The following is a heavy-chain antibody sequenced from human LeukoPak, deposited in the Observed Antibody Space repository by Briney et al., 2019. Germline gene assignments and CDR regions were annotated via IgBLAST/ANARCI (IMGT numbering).Heavy chain of an antibody. CDR2: TSSSDAGT. J-gene: IGHJ4*02. Sequence: GGSLRLSCAASGFPLSSYAMSWVRQAPGKGLEWVSATSSSDAGTYYADSVRGRFTISRDNSKNTLYLQMNSLRLEDAAVYFCARAPVTSCRGAYCYPFDYWAREPRSPSPQ. D-gene: IGHD2-21*01. CDR1: GFPLSSYA. CDR3: ARAPVTSCRGAYCYPFDY. V-gene: IGHV3-23*01.